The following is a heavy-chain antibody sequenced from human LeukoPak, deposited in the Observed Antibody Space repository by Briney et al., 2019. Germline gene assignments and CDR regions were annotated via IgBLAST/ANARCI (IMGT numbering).Heavy chain of an antibody. CDR2: IRYDGNPK. CDR3: ARGGSSSWVYFDY. V-gene: IGHV3-30*02. CDR1: GFSFSSFG. Sequence: GGSLRLSCAASGFSFSSFGIHWVRQAPGKGLEWVAFIRYDGNPKYYADSVKGRFSISRDNSKNTLYLQMNSLRVEDTAVYYCARGGSSSWVYFDYWGQGTLVTVSS. J-gene: IGHJ4*02. D-gene: IGHD6-13*01.